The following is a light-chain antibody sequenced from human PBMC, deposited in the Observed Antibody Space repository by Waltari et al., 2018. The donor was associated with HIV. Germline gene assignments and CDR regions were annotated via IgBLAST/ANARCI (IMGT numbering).Light chain of an antibody. CDR3: QQYNNWPPLMYT. J-gene: IGKJ2*01. V-gene: IGKV3-15*01. CDR1: QSVSSN. CDR2: GAS. Sequence: EIVMTQSPATLSVSPGERATLSCRASQSVSSNVAWYQQKPGQAPRLLIYGASTRATGIPARFSGSGSGTEFTLTISSLQSEDFAVYYCQQYNNWPPLMYTFGQGTKLEIK.